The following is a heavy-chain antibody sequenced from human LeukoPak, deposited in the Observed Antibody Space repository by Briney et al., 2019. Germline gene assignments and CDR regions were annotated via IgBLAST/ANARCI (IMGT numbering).Heavy chain of an antibody. CDR1: GFTFSSYA. CDR3: AKDRAGKTAMVRDFEY. CDR2: ISGSGGTT. Sequence: PGGSLRLSCAASGFTFSSYAMTWVRQAPGKGLEWVSAISGSGGTTYYADSVKGRFTISRDNAKNTLYLQKSSLRAEDTAIYYCAKDRAGKTAMVRDFEYWGQGTLVTVSS. V-gene: IGHV3-23*01. J-gene: IGHJ4*02. D-gene: IGHD5-18*01.